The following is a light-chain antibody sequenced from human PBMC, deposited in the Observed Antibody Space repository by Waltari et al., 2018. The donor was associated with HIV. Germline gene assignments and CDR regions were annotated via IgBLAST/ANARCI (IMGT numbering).Light chain of an antibody. Sequence: DIQMTQSPSSLSASVGDGVTITCRANLSINNYLNWYQRKPGKAPRLLIFAATSVQSGVPSRFSGSGSGTDFTLTISRLLLEDFATYYCQQSYSIPWTFGQGTKVEIK. J-gene: IGKJ1*01. V-gene: IGKV1-39*01. CDR2: AAT. CDR1: LSINNY. CDR3: QQSYSIPWT.